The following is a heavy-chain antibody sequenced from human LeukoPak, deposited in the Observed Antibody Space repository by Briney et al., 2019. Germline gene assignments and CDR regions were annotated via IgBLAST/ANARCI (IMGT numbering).Heavy chain of an antibody. CDR2: IIPIFGIA. D-gene: IGHD3-22*01. V-gene: IGHV1-69*04. CDR3: ARDQDYDSSGPSWFDP. CDR1: GCTFSSYA. J-gene: IGHJ5*02. Sequence: GASVKVSCKASGCTFSSYAISWVRQAPGQGLEWMGRIIPIFGIANYEQKFQGRVTITADKSTSTAYMELSSLRSEDTAVYYCARDQDYDSSGPSWFDPWGQGTLVTVSS.